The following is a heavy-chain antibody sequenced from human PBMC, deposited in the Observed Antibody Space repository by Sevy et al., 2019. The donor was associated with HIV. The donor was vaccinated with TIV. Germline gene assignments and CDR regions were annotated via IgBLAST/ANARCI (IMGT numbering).Heavy chain of an antibody. CDR3: ASLLGTSTTFDH. J-gene: IGHJ4*02. D-gene: IGHD7-27*01. CDR1: GFTFSFIW. V-gene: IGHV3-7*01. Sequence: GGSLRLSCVASGFTFSFIWMAWVRQAPGKGLEWVANIKQEGSEIHYVDSVKGRFTVSRDTARNSLYLQMNSLRAEDTAVYYYASLLGTSTTFDHWGQGTLVTVSS. CDR2: IKQEGSEI.